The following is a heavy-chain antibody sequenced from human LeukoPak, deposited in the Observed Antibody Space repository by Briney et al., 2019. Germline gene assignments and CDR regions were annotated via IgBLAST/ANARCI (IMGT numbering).Heavy chain of an antibody. V-gene: IGHV3-23*01. CDR3: ATERGYSYGYGRFDY. J-gene: IGHJ4*02. CDR1: GFTFSSYA. D-gene: IGHD5-18*01. CDR2: ISGGGGST. Sequence: GGSLRLSCAASGFTFSSYAMSWVRQAPGKGLEWVSAISGGGGSTYYADSVKGRFTISRDNSKNTLYLQMNSLRAEDTAVYYCATERGYSYGYGRFDYWGQGTLVTVSS.